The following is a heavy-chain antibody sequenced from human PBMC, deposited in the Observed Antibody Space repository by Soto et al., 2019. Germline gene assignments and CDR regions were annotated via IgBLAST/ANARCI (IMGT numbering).Heavy chain of an antibody. J-gene: IGHJ6*02. Sequence: QVQLVQSGAEVKKPGASVKVSCKASGYTFTSYGISWVRQAPGQGLEWMGWISTYNGNTNYAQKLQGRVTMTTDTATSTAYMELRSLRSDDTAVYYCARDGQTTMVRGVTGGSHNYYGMDVWGQGTTVTVSS. CDR3: ARDGQTTMVRGVTGGSHNYYGMDV. D-gene: IGHD3-10*01. V-gene: IGHV1-18*04. CDR1: GYTFTSYG. CDR2: ISTYNGNT.